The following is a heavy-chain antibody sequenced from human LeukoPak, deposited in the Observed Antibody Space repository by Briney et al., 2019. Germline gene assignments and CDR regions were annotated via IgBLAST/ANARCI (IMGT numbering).Heavy chain of an antibody. V-gene: IGHV4-59*01. J-gene: IGHJ4*02. CDR2: IHYTGSA. Sequence: PSETLSLTCTVSGDSIGNYYWTWIRQPPGKGLEWIGYIHYTGSASYNPSLGSRVTISLDTSKSEFSLRLSSVTAADTAVYYCSRDSPYYDSGGALDYWGQGTLVTVSS. CDR3: SRDSPYYDSGGALDY. CDR1: GDSIGNYY. D-gene: IGHD3-10*01.